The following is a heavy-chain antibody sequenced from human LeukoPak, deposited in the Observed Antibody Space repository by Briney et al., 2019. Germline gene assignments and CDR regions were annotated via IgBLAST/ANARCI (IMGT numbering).Heavy chain of an antibody. V-gene: IGHV1-2*02. D-gene: IGHD1-26*01. Sequence: ASVKVSCKASGYTFTGYYMHWVRQDPGQGLEWMGWINPNSGGTNYAQKFQGRVTMTRDTSISTAYMELSRLRSDDTAVYYCARAVYSGSFFDYWGQGTLVTVSS. CDR1: GYTFTGYY. CDR2: INPNSGGT. J-gene: IGHJ4*02. CDR3: ARAVYSGSFFDY.